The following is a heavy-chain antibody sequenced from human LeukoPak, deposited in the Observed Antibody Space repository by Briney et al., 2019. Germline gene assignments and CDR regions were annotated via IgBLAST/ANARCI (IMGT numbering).Heavy chain of an antibody. D-gene: IGHD3-22*01. J-gene: IGHJ5*02. CDR2: INRSGST. CDR3: ARRNHYYDSSGYYSP. V-gene: IGHV4-34*01. CDR1: GGSFSGYY. Sequence: SETLSLTCAVYGGSFSGYYWSWIRQPPGKGLEWVGEINRSGSTNYNPSLKSRVTISVDTSKNQFSLKLSSVTAADTAVYYCARRNHYYDSSGYYSPWGQGTLVTVSS.